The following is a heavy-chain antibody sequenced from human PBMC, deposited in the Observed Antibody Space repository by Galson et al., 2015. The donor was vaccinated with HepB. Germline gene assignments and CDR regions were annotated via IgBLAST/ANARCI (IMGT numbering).Heavy chain of an antibody. Sequence: QSGAEVKKPGESLRISCKGSGYSFTSYWISWVRQMPGKGLEWMGRIDPSDSYTNYSPSFQGHVTISADESISTAYLQWSSLKASDTAMYYCATTPRMYSSSWYWGFWYYYGMDVWGQGTTVTVSS. J-gene: IGHJ6*02. CDR1: GYSFTSYW. CDR3: ATTPRMYSSSWYWGFWYYYGMDV. CDR2: IDPSDSYT. D-gene: IGHD6-13*01. V-gene: IGHV5-10-1*01.